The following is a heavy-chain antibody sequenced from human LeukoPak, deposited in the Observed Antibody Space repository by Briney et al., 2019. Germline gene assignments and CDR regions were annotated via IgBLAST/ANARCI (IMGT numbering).Heavy chain of an antibody. CDR2: IKQDGSEK. Sequence: GGSLRLSCAASGFTFSSYWMSWVRQAPGKGLEWVANIKQDGSEKYYVDSVKGRFTISRDNAKNSLYLQMNSLRAEDTAVYYCARSLWFGELCYFDYWGQGTLVTVSS. CDR1: GFTFSSYW. CDR3: ARSLWFGELCYFDY. J-gene: IGHJ4*02. V-gene: IGHV3-7*01. D-gene: IGHD3-10*01.